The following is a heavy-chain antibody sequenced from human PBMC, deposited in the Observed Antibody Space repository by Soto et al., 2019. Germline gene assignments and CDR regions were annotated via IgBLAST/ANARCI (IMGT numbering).Heavy chain of an antibody. CDR2: TNQDGSII. CDR1: GFTFSSYW. D-gene: IGHD3-16*01. J-gene: IGHJ4*02. CDR3: TRDIGGGGGF. V-gene: IGHV3-74*01. Sequence: EVQLVESGGGLVQPGGSLRLSCAASGFTFSSYWMHWVRQAPGKGLVWVSRTNQDGSIIDYADSVKGRFTISRDNAKSTLYLEMNSRRVEDTAVYYCTRDIGGGGGFWGPGTLVTVSS.